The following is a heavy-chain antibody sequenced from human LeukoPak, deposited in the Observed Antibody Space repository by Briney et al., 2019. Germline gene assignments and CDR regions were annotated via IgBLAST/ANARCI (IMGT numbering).Heavy chain of an antibody. Sequence: SETLSLTCTVSGGSISSYYWSWIRQPPGKGLEWIGYIYYSGSTNYNPSLKSRVTISVDTSKNQFSLKLSSVTAADTAVYYCARRDWQQPTYFDYWAREPWSPSPQ. D-gene: IGHD6-13*01. CDR1: GGSISSYY. CDR3: ARRDWQQPTYFDY. V-gene: IGHV4-59*08. J-gene: IGHJ4*02. CDR2: IYYSGST.